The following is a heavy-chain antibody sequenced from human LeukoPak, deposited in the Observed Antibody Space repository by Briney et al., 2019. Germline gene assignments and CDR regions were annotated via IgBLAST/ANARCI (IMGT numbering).Heavy chain of an antibody. Sequence: GGSLRLSCAASGFTFSSYWMSWVRQAPGKGLEWVANIKQDGSEKYYVDSVKGRFTISRDNAQNSMYLQMNSLRVEDTAVYYCTSWGDTTAEYFQRWGQGTLVNVSS. V-gene: IGHV3-7*01. CDR3: TSWGDTTAEYFQR. CDR1: GFTFSSYW. J-gene: IGHJ1*01. CDR2: IKQDGSEK. D-gene: IGHD2-21*02.